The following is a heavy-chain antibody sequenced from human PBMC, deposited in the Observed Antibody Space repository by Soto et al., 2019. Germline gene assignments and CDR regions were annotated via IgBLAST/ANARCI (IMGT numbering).Heavy chain of an antibody. V-gene: IGHV4-59*01. CDR3: ARDTGTSCSGGTCYATCDS. D-gene: IGHD2-15*01. Sequence: TSETLSLTCTVSGGSITTYYWSWLRQSPGKGLEWIGHTYDTGSTNYNPSLKSRVTISVDRSKNQCSLRLSSVTAADSAIYFCARDTGTSCSGGTCYATCDSWGQGTLVTVSS. CDR1: GGSITTYY. CDR2: TYDTGST. J-gene: IGHJ4*02.